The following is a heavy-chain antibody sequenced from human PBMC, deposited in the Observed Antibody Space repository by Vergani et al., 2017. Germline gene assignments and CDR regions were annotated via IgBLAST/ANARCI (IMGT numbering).Heavy chain of an antibody. CDR3: ARKHISNYYDSSGYYYMGYYYGMDV. CDR2: ISSSGSTI. J-gene: IGHJ6*02. CDR1: GFTFSDYY. D-gene: IGHD3-22*01. V-gene: IGHV3-11*01. Sequence: QVQLVESGGGLVKPGGSLRLSCAASGFTFSDYYMSWIRQAPGKGLEWVSYISSSGSTIYYADSVKGGFTISRDNAKTSLYLQMNSLRAEETAVYYCARKHISNYYDSSGYYYMGYYYGMDVWGQGTTVTVSS.